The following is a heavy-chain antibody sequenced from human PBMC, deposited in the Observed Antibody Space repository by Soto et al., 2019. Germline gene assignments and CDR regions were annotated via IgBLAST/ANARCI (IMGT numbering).Heavy chain of an antibody. CDR2: IYYSGST. CDR3: ARLDGDYCFDY. J-gene: IGHJ4*02. V-gene: IGHV4-39*01. CDR1: GGSISSSSYY. D-gene: IGHD4-17*01. Sequence: SVTLSLTCTVSGGSISSSSYYWGWIRQPPGKGLEWIGSIYYSGSTYYNPSLKSRVTISVDTSKNQFSLKLSSVTAADTAVYYCARLDGDYCFDYWGQGTLVTVSS.